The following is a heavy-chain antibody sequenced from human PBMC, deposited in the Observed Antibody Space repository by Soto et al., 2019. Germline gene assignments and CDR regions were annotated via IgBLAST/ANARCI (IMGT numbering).Heavy chain of an antibody. V-gene: IGHV3-30*18. Sequence: QVQLVESGGGVVQPGRSLRLSCAASGFTFSSYGMHWVRQAPGKGLEWVAVISYDGSNKYYADSVKGRFTISRDNSKNTLYLQMNSLRAEDTAVYYCAKDRDYYYYGMDVWGQGTTLTVSS. D-gene: IGHD3-10*01. J-gene: IGHJ6*02. CDR3: AKDRDYYYYGMDV. CDR1: GFTFSSYG. CDR2: ISYDGSNK.